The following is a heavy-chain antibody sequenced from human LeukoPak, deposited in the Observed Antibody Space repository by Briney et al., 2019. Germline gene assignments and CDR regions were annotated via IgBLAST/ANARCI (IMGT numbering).Heavy chain of an antibody. CDR3: ARRMRGAPFDY. CDR2: IYHSGST. D-gene: IGHD2-15*01. Sequence: PSETLSLTCTVSGYSISSGYYWGWIRQPPGRGLEWIGSIYHSGSTYYNPSLKSRVTISVDTSKNQFSLKLSSVTAADTAVYYCARRMRGAPFDYWGQGTLVTVSS. CDR1: GYSISSGYY. V-gene: IGHV4-38-2*02. J-gene: IGHJ4*02.